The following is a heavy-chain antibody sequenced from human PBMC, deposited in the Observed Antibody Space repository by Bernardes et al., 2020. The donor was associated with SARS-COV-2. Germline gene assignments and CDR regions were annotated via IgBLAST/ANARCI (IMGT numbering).Heavy chain of an antibody. J-gene: IGHJ4*02. D-gene: IGHD6-19*01. CDR2: IYYTGSTY. CDR3: ARLRSQSGWLQFRFYFLDY. V-gene: IGHV4-39*01. CDR1: GDSISSNNYY. Sequence: SETLSLTCTVSGDSISSNNYYWGWIRQPPGKGLEWIGSIYYTGSTYYYNPSLKSRVTMSVDTSSNQFSLRLTSVTAADTAIYYCARLRSQSGWLQFRFYFLDYWGQGALVTVSS.